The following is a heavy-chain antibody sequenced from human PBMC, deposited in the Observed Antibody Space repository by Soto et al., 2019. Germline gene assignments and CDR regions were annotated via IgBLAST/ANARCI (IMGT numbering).Heavy chain of an antibody. Sequence: PGGSLRLSCTASGFSFSSYAMNWVRQAPGKGLEWVSTISAAGGGTYYSDSVRGRFTVSRDNSKNTLYLQMNRLRGEDTATYYCAKDRIPSREWASFDHWGQGTLVTVSS. D-gene: IGHD6-6*01. J-gene: IGHJ4*02. CDR3: AKDRIPSREWASFDH. V-gene: IGHV3-23*01. CDR2: ISAAGGGT. CDR1: GFSFSSYA.